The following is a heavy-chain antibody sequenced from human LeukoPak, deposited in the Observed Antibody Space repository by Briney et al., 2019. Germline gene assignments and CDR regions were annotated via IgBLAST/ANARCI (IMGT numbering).Heavy chain of an antibody. CDR1: GFTFSSYE. Sequence: GGSLRLSCAASGFTFSSYEMNWVRQALGKGLEWVSYISSSGSTIYYADSVKGRFTISRDNAKNSLYLQMNSLRAEDTAVYYCARPKGPHAFDIWGQGTMVTVSS. V-gene: IGHV3-48*03. CDR3: ARPKGPHAFDI. CDR2: ISSSGSTI. J-gene: IGHJ3*02.